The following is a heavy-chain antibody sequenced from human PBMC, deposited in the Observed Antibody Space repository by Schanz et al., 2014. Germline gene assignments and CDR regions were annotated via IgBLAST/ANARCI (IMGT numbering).Heavy chain of an antibody. Sequence: EVQLVESGGGLVQPGGSLRLSCAASGFTVSINYMSWVRQAPGKGLEWVAVIYSGGSTFYTDSVKGRFTISRDNSRNTLYLQMTGLRAEDTAVYFCARDGGRDGYNLAFDVWGQGTLVTVSS. CDR3: ARDGGRDGYNLAFDV. J-gene: IGHJ3*01. CDR1: GFTVSINY. CDR2: IYSGGST. V-gene: IGHV3-66*01. D-gene: IGHD5-12*01.